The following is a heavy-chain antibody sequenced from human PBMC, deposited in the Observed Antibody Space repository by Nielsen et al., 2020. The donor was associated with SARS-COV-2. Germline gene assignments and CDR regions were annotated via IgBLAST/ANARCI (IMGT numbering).Heavy chain of an antibody. V-gene: IGHV3-23*01. CDR3: ARVSLNADYYYGMDV. CDR2: ISTSGDTT. Sequence: GESLKISCAASGFTFSSYAMSWVRQAPGKGLEWVSGISTSGDTTYYSDSVKGRFTISRDNAKNSVYLQMNSLRAEDTAVYYCARVSLNADYYYGMDVWGQGTTVTVSS. CDR1: GFTFSSYA. D-gene: IGHD2-15*01. J-gene: IGHJ6*02.